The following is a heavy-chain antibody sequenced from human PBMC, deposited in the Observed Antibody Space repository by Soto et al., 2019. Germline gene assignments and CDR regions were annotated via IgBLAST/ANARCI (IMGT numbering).Heavy chain of an antibody. CDR2: IVVGSGNT. V-gene: IGHV1-58*01. J-gene: IGHJ6*02. D-gene: IGHD2-15*01. CDR1: GFTFTSSA. Sequence: QMQLVQSGPEVKKPGTSVKVSCKASGFTFTSSAVQWVRQARGQRLEWIGWIVVGSGNTNYAQKFQERVTITRDMSTSTAYMELSSLRSEDTAVYYFAAPSLNYYYGMDVWGQGTTVTVSS. CDR3: AAPSLNYYYGMDV.